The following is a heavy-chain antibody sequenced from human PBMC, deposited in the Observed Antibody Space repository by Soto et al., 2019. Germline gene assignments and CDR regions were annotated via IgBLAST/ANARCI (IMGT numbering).Heavy chain of an antibody. CDR3: ARGDMTTVTRGYGMDV. V-gene: IGHV4-59*01. Sequence: PSETLSLTCTVSGGSISSYYWSWIRQPPGKGLEWIGYIYYSGSTNYNPSLKSRVTISVDTSKNQFSLKLSSVTAADTAVYYCARGDMTTVTRGYGMDVWGQGTTVTVSS. CDR1: GGSISSYY. CDR2: IYYSGST. J-gene: IGHJ6*02. D-gene: IGHD4-17*01.